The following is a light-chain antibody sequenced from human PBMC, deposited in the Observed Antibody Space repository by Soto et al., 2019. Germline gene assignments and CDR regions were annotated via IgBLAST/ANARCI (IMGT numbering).Light chain of an antibody. CDR1: SSNIGSNY. V-gene: IGLV1-47*01. CDR2: RND. CDR3: AAWDDSLSAVV. J-gene: IGLJ2*01. Sequence: QSVLTQPPSASGTPGQRFTISCSGSSSNIGSNYVYWYHQLPGSAPKLLIYRNDQRPSGVPDRFSASKSGTAASLAISGLRSEDEADYHCAAWDDSLSAVVFGGGTQLTVL.